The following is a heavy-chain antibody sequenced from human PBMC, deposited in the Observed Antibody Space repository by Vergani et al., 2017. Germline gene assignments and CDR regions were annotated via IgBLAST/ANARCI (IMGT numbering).Heavy chain of an antibody. CDR3: TTEFLYCSSTSCH. V-gene: IGHV3-15*01. CDR2: IKSKTDGGTT. J-gene: IGHJ4*02. Sequence: EVQLVESGGGLVKPGGSLRLSCAASGFTFSNAWMSWVRQAPGKGLEWVGRIKSKTDGGTTDYAAPVKGRFTISRDDSKNTLYLQMNSLKTEDTAVYYCTTEFLYCSSTSCHWGQGTLVTVSS. D-gene: IGHD2-2*01. CDR1: GFTFSNAW.